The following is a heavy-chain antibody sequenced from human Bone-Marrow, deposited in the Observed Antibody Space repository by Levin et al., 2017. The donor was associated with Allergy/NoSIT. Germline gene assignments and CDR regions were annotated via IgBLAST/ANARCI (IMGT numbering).Heavy chain of an antibody. D-gene: IGHD4-23*01. Sequence: GGSLRLSCAASGFTFSGFGMHWVRQAPGKGLEWVAVIWYDGSNKYYADSVKGRFSISRDNSKNTLDLQMNSLRAEDTAVYHCARGRGEDYGGNSGNFDYWGQGTLVTVSS. CDR3: ARGRGEDYGGNSGNFDY. CDR1: GFTFSGFG. CDR2: IWYDGSNK. V-gene: IGHV3-33*01. J-gene: IGHJ4*02.